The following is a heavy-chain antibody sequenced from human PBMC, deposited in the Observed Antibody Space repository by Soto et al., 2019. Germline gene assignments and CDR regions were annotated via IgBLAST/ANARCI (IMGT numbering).Heavy chain of an antibody. D-gene: IGHD3-10*01. CDR2: IIPIFGTA. V-gene: IGHV1-69*01. Sequence: SVKVSCKASGGTFSSYAISWARQAPGQGLEWMGGIIPIFGTANYAQKFQGRVTITADESTSTAYMELSSLRSEDTAVYYCASAPITMVRGAIITIGWFDPWGQGTLVTV. CDR3: ASAPITMVRGAIITIGWFDP. J-gene: IGHJ5*02. CDR1: GGTFSSYA.